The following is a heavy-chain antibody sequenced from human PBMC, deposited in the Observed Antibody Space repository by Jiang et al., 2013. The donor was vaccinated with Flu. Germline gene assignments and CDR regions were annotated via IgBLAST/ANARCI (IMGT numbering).Heavy chain of an antibody. CDR1: GGSLSGYY. Sequence: ARLLKPSETLSLTCAVYGGSLSGYYWSWIRQAPGKGLEWIGEISDSGSTNHNPSLKSRVTISVDSSKNQFFLTLSSVTAADTAVYYCARRSDGGNYPERYWGQGTLVTVS. CDR3: ARRSDGGNYPERY. J-gene: IGHJ4*02. CDR2: ISDSGST. D-gene: IGHD4-23*01. V-gene: IGHV4-34*01.